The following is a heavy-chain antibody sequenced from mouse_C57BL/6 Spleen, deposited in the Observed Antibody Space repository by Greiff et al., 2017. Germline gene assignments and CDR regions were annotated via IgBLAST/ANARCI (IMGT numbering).Heavy chain of an antibody. CDR3: ARGSSAFGY. D-gene: IGHD3-2*02. V-gene: IGHV1-76*01. J-gene: IGHJ3*01. CDR1: GYTFTDYY. CDR2: IYPGSGNT. Sequence: VKLVESGAELVRPGASVKLSCKASGYTFTDYYINWVKQRPGQGLEWIARIYPGSGNTYYNEKFKGKATLTAEKSSSTAYMQLSSLTSEDSAVYFCARGSSAFGYWGQGTLVTVSA.